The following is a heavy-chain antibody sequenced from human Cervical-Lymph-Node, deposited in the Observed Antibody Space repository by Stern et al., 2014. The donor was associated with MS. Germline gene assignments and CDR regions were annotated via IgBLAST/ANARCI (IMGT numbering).Heavy chain of an antibody. CDR3: GRDGTDDGYVKY. CDR1: GFTVSNNY. D-gene: IGHD5-24*01. J-gene: IGHJ4*02. V-gene: IGHV3-66*02. Sequence: EVQLVESGGDLVQPGGSLRLSCAASGFTVSNNYMTWVRQAPGQGLEWVSVIYSDGITYYADSVKGRFTISRDNSKNTLYLQMNSLRREDTAVYYCGRDGTDDGYVKYWGQGTLVTVSS. CDR2: IYSDGIT.